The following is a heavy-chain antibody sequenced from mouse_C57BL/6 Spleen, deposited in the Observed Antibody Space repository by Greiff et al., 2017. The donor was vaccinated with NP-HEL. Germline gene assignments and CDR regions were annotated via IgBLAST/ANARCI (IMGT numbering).Heavy chain of an antibody. CDR3: TRGGTTVVRYYFDY. CDR1: GYTFTSYW. CDR2: IYPGNSDT. D-gene: IGHD1-1*01. J-gene: IGHJ2*01. V-gene: IGHV1-5*01. Sequence: VQLQQSGTVLARPGASVKMSCKTSGYTFTSYWMHWVKQRPGQGLEWIGAIYPGNSDTSYNQKFKGKAKLTAVTSASTAYMELSSLTTEDSAVYYGTRGGTTVVRYYFDYWGQGTTLTVSS.